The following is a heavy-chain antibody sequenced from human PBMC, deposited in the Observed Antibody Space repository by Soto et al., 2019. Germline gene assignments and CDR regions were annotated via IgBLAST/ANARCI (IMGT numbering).Heavy chain of an antibody. CDR3: ARSSGFFAIYVLDT. CDR2: VYHTGTT. J-gene: IGHJ5*01. V-gene: IGHV4-4*02. CDR1: GDSISSINW. Sequence: QVQLQESGPGLVKPSGTLSLTCDVSGDSISSINWWIWVRQPPGKGLQWIGEVYHTGTTNYNPSLKSRVTISVDKSQNHFSLNVTSVTAADTAVYYCARSSGFFAIYVLDTWGQGALVTVSS. D-gene: IGHD2-2*02.